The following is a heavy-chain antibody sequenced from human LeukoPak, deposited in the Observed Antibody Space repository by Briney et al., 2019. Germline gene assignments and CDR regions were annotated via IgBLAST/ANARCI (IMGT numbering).Heavy chain of an antibody. CDR3: ARDRSGDDAFDI. CDR1: GFTVSSNY. CDR2: IYSGGSA. J-gene: IGHJ3*02. D-gene: IGHD3-3*01. V-gene: IGHV3-53*01. Sequence: GGSLRLSCAASGFTVSSNYMCWVRQAPGKGLEWVSVIYSGGSAYYADSVKGRFTRSRDNSKNTLYLQMNSLRAEDTAVYYCARDRSGDDAFDIWGQGTMVTVSS.